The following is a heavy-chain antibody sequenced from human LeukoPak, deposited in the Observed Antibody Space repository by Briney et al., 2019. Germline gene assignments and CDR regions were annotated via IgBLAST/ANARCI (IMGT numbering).Heavy chain of an antibody. CDR1: GFTFRNHV. Sequence: GGSLRLSCAASGFTFRNHVMSWVRQAPGKGLEWVSGIIGTGDSTFYADPVKGRFTISRDNSRNTLYLHMNSLRVDDTAVYYCASLYNDYGDYWGQGALVTVSS. D-gene: IGHD5-24*01. CDR2: IIGTGDST. V-gene: IGHV3-23*01. J-gene: IGHJ4*02. CDR3: ASLYNDYGDY.